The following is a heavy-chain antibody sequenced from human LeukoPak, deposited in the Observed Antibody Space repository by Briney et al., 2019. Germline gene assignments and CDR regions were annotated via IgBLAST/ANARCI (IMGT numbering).Heavy chain of an antibody. Sequence: ASVKVSCKASGYTFTGYYIHWLRQAPGQGLEWMGWIAANSGDTNYAQRFRGRVTMTRDTSVSTAYMELNRLTSDDTAVYYCARGNGEGFLEWLPYRTYYYYYMDVWGKGTTVTVSS. D-gene: IGHD3-3*01. CDR2: IAANSGDT. CDR3: ARGNGEGFLEWLPYRTYYYYYMDV. V-gene: IGHV1-2*02. J-gene: IGHJ6*03. CDR1: GYTFTGYY.